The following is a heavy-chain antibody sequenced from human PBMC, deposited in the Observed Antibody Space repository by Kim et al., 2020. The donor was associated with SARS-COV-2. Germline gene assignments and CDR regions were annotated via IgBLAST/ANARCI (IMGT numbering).Heavy chain of an antibody. CDR2: ISSSSIYI. CDR3: ARVKGDYGDYEAGYGMDV. D-gene: IGHD4-17*01. CDR1: GFTFSSYS. V-gene: IGHV3-21*01. J-gene: IGHJ6*01. Sequence: GGSLRLSCAASGFTFSSYSMNWVRQAPGKGLEWVSSISSSSIYIYYPDSVKGRFTISRDNAKNSLYLQMNSLRAEDTAVYYCARVKGDYGDYEAGYGMDV.